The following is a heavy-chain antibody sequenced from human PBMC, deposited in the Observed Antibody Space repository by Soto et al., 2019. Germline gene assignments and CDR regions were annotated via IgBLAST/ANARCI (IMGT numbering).Heavy chain of an antibody. D-gene: IGHD1-26*01. CDR2: IIPIFGTA. CDR1: GGTFSSYA. CDR3: ARDRHIVGPSDY. J-gene: IGHJ4*02. V-gene: IGHV1-69*13. Sequence: SVKVSCKASGGTFSSYAISWVRQAPGQGLEWMGGIIPIFGTANYTQKFQGRVTITADESTSTAYMELSSLRSEDTAVYYCARDRHIVGPSDYWGKGTLVTVCS.